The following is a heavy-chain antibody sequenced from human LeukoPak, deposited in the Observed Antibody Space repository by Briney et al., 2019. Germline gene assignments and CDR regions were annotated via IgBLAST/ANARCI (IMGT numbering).Heavy chain of an antibody. V-gene: IGHV3-53*01. J-gene: IGHJ4*02. CDR3: AKDREYDDSCDYSG. CDR2: VYKDGKM. CDR1: GFTVSSTY. D-gene: IGHD3-22*01. Sequence: GGSLRLSCAASGFTVSSTYMSWVRQSPGKGLEWVSVVYKDGKMFYIDSVKGRFAISRDNSKNTVYLQMNSLRAEDTAVYYCAKDREYDDSCDYSGWGQGTLVTVSS.